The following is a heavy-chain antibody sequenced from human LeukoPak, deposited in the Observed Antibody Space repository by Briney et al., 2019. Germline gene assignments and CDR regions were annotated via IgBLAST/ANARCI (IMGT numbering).Heavy chain of an antibody. CDR3: ARDWVAGVPFDAFDI. CDR1: GFTLSSYW. V-gene: IGHV3-7*03. J-gene: IGHJ3*02. D-gene: IGHD3-10*01. CDR2: IKEDGSEK. Sequence: TGGSLRLSCAASGFTLSSYWMSWVRQAPGKGLEWVAKIKEDGSEKYCVDSVKGRFTISRDNAKNSLYLHMNSLTAEDTAMYYCARDWVAGVPFDAFDIWGQGTMVSVSS.